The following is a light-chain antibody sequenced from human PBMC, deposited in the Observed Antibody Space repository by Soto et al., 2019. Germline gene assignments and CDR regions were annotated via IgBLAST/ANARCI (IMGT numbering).Light chain of an antibody. CDR2: KDS. V-gene: IGLV3-27*01. J-gene: IGLJ2*01. CDR3: YSAADNNRV. CDR1: VLAKKY. Sequence: SYELTQPSSVSVSPGQTARINCSGDVLAKKYARWFQQKPGQAPVLVIYKDSERPSGIPERFSGSSSGTTVTLTISGAQVEDEADYYCYSAADNNRVFGGGTKVTVL.